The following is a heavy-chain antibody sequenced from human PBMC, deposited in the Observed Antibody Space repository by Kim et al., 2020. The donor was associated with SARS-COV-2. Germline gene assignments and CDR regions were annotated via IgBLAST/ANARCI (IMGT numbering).Heavy chain of an antibody. J-gene: IGHJ3*02. D-gene: IGHD3-10*01. Sequence: YIEYAVSGKSRITINADTSKNRLSLQLSSVTPEDTAVYYCARDRGPRPFDIWGQGTMVTVSS. CDR3: ARDRGPRPFDI. V-gene: IGHV6-1*01. CDR2: YI.